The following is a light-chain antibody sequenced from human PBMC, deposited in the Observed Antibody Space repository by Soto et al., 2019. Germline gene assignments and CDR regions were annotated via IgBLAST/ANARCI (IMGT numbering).Light chain of an antibody. CDR2: GDI. J-gene: IGLJ1*01. V-gene: IGLV1-40*01. Sequence: QSVLTQPPSVSGAPGQRVTISCTGSISNIGAGYDVQWYQQLPGTSPKLLIYGDINRASGVPDRFSGSKSGTSASLAITGLQAEDEADYYCQSYDSRLTAYVFGTGTKVTVL. CDR1: ISNIGAGYD. CDR3: QSYDSRLTAYV.